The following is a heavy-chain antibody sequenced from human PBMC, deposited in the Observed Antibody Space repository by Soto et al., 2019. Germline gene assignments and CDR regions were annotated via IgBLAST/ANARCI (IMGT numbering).Heavy chain of an antibody. D-gene: IGHD3-3*01. V-gene: IGHV3-15*04. Sequence: EVQLVESGGSLVRPGGSLRISCAASGFTLANAWMSWVRQAPGGGLEWVGRIGAKSVGDVTDYAAPVKGRFTISRDDSKNTLFLQMDSLKTEGTGMYFCTTSVGGGQGTQVTVSS. CDR2: IGAKSVGDVT. CDR1: GFTLANAW. CDR3: TTSVG. J-gene: IGHJ4*01.